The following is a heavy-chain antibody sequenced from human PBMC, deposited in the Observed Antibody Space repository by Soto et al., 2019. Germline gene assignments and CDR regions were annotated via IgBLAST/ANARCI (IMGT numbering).Heavy chain of an antibody. D-gene: IGHD3-16*01. J-gene: IGHJ6*03. Sequence: EVQLVESGGDLVQPGRSLRLSCTTSGFTFGDYAVSWLRQAPGKGLEWVSFIRSKVSGGTAEYAASVKGRFTISRDDSKGIANLQINGLKAENPAAYYFIGISWGGLALEFWGKG. CDR2: IRSKVSGGTA. CDR3: IGISWGGLALEF. CDR1: GFTFGDYA. V-gene: IGHV3-49*03.